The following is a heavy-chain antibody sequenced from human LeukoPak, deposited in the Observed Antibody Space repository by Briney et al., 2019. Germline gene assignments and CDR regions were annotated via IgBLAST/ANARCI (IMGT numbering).Heavy chain of an antibody. V-gene: IGHV4-39*01. D-gene: IGHD3-3*01. J-gene: IGHJ5*02. CDR1: GGSINSALYY. Sequence: HPSETLSLTCTVSGGSINSALYYWAWTRQTPEQQLEWIGSVSHDGITKYSPSLGGRVSLSADTSKNAFFMEVHSVTAADSAIYYCARHTIFCSFINCSPFDPWGQGTLVTVSS. CDR2: VSHDGIT. CDR3: ARHTIFCSFINCSPFDP.